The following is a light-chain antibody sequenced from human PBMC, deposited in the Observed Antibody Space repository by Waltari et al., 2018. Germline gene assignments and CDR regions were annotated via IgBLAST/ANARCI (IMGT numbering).Light chain of an antibody. J-gene: IGLJ2*01. CDR2: DKD. CDR1: TSNIGNYY. Sequence: QSVLTQPPSVSAAPGQKVTISCSGGTSNIGNYYVSWYQPLPGAAPKLHIYDKDKRHSGIPDRISASKSGTSATLGITRLHIGDEAEYYCATWDNSLTDVVFGGGTKLTVL. CDR3: ATWDNSLTDVV. V-gene: IGLV1-51*01.